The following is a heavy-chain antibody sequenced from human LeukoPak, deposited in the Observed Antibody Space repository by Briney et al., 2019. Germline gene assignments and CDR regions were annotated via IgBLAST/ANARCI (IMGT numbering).Heavy chain of an antibody. D-gene: IGHD5-18*01. J-gene: IGHJ6*03. CDR2: IITSGSTI. CDR1: GFTFSDYY. V-gene: IGHV3-11*01. Sequence: GESLRLSCAASGFTFSDYYMSWIRQAPGKGREWVSYIITSGSTIYYAASVKGRFTISRDNAKKSLYLQMNRQRADDPAVYYCARDGGGDTAMVTSPEVFLFYWYSYYYMDVWGKGNTVTVS. CDR3: ARDGGGDTAMVTSPEVFLFYWYSYYYMDV.